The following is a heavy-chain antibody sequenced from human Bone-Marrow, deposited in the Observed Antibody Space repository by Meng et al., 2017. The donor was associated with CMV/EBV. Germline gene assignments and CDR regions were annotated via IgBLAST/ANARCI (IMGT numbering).Heavy chain of an antibody. V-gene: IGHV6-1*01. Sequence: SQTLSLTCAISGDSVSSNSAAWNWIRQSPSRGLEWLGRTYYRSKWYNDYAISVKSRITINPDTSKNQFSLQLNSVTPEDTAVYYCARDYYDSGGYYYTEGYYHGLAVWGPGHTVTGSS. CDR2: TYYRSKWYN. D-gene: IGHD3-22*01. J-gene: IGHJ6*01. CDR3: ARDYYDSGGYYYTEGYYHGLAV. CDR1: GDSVSSNSAA.